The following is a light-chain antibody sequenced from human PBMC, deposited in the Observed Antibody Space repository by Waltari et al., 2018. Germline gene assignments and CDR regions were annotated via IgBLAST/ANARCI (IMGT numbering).Light chain of an antibody. CDR3: AAWDGSLKGYV. J-gene: IGLJ1*01. CDR1: RSNIGRNT. V-gene: IGLV1-44*01. CDR2: SSD. Sequence: QSVLTQPPSASGTPGQRVTIPCSGRRSNIGRNTVNWYYQLPGTAPKLLIYSSDQRPSGVPDRISGSESGTSASLAISGLQSEDEADYYCAAWDGSLKGYVFGTGTKVTVL.